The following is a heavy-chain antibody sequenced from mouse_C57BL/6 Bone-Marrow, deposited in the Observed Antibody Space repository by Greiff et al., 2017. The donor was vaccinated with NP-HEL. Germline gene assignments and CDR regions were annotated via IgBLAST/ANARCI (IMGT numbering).Heavy chain of an antibody. Sequence: QVHVKQPGAELVKPGASVKLSCKASGYTFTSYWMHWVKQRPGQGLEWIGMIHPNSGSTNYNEKFKSKATLTVDKSSSTAYMQLSSLTSEDSAVYYCARALDFDVWGTGTTVTVSS. CDR1: GYTFTSYW. V-gene: IGHV1-64*01. J-gene: IGHJ1*03. CDR3: ARALDFDV. CDR2: IHPNSGST.